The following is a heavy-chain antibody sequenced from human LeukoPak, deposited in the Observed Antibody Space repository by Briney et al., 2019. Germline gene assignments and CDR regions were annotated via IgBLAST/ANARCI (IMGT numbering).Heavy chain of an antibody. V-gene: IGHV4-39*01. CDR1: GGSISSSSYY. D-gene: IGHD6-13*01. CDR2: IYYSGST. CDR3: ARLAAAGNAGGDY. J-gene: IGHJ4*02. Sequence: PSETLSLTCTVSGGSISSSSYYWGWIRQPPGKGLEWIGSIYYSGSTYYNPSIKSRVTISVDTSKNQFSLKLSSVTAADTAVYYCARLAAAGNAGGDYWGQGTLVTVSS.